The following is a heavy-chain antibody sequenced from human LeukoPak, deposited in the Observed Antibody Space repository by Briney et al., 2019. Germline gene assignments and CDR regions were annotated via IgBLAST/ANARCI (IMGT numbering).Heavy chain of an antibody. Sequence: PSETLSLTCGVHGGSFSGYYWSWIRQPPGKGLEWIGEINHSGSTNYNPSLKSRVTISVDTSKSQFSLKLSSVTAADTAVYYCARVLGTYFDYWGQGTLVTVSS. CDR1: GGSFSGYY. J-gene: IGHJ4*02. CDR2: INHSGST. V-gene: IGHV4-34*01. D-gene: IGHD7-27*01. CDR3: ARVLGTYFDY.